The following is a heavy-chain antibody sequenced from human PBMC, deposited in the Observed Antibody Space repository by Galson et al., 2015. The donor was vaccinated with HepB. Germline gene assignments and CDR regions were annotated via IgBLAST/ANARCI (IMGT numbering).Heavy chain of an antibody. CDR3: ARPFAYYDFALVYYYYGMDV. Sequence: SVKVSCKASGYTFTRYDINWVRQATAQGLEWMGWMNPNSGNTGYAQKFQGRVTMTRNTSISTAYMELSSLRSEDTAVYYCARPFAYYDFALVYYYYGMDVWGQGTTVPVSS. D-gene: IGHD3-3*01. V-gene: IGHV1-8*01. J-gene: IGHJ6*02. CDR1: GYTFTRYD. CDR2: MNPNSGNT.